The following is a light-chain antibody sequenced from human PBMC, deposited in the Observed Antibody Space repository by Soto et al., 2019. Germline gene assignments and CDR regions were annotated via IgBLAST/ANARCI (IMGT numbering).Light chain of an antibody. CDR1: QDISNH. V-gene: IGKV1-33*01. CDR2: DAS. CDR3: QQVKSYPRT. J-gene: IGKJ4*01. Sequence: DIQMTQSPSSLSASVGDRLTITCQASQDISNHLNWYQQKPDKAPNLLIYDASNLETGVPSRFSGSGSGTRGTLTISSLQPEDFATYYCQQVKSYPRTFGGGTRVEIK.